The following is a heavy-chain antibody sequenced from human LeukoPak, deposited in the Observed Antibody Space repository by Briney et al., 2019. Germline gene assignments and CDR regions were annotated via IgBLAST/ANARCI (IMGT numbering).Heavy chain of an antibody. CDR2: INPSGGST. CDR1: GYTFTSYY. CDR3: ARDQDCSGGSCFYFGGTAFDI. Sequence: GASVKVSCKASGYTFTSYYMHWVRQAPGQGLEWMGIINPSGGSTSYAQKFQGRVTMTRDTSTSTVYMELSSLRSEDTAVHYCARDQDCSGGSCFYFGGTAFDIWGQGTMVTVSS. J-gene: IGHJ3*02. D-gene: IGHD2-15*01. V-gene: IGHV1-46*01.